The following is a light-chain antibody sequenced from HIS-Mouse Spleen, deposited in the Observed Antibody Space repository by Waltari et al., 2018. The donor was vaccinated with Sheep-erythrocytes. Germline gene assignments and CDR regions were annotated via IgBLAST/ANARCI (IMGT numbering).Light chain of an antibody. Sequence: TQSPATLSLSPGERATLSCRASQSISSWLAWYQQKPGKAPKLLIYKASSLESGVPSRFSGSGSGTEFTLTISSLQPDDFATYYCQQYNSSLTFGPGTKVDIK. CDR3: QQYNSSLT. J-gene: IGKJ3*01. V-gene: IGKV1-5*03. CDR1: QSISSW. CDR2: KAS.